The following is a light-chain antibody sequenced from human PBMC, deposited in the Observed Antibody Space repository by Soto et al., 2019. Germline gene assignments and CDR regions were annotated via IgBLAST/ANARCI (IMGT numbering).Light chain of an antibody. V-gene: IGLV2-14*03. CDR2: DVN. CDR3: SSYTTLNTVI. CDR1: SSDVGSSNY. J-gene: IGLJ2*01. Sequence: QSALTQPASVSVSPGQSITLSCTGSSSDVGSSNYVSWYQQLPGKAPQLIIFDVNNRPSGVSDRFSGSKSDNTASLTISGLQAEDEADYYCSSYTTLNTVIFGGGTKLTVL.